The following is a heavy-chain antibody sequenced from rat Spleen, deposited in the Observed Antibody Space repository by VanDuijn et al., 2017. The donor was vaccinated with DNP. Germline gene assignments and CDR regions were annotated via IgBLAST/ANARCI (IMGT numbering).Heavy chain of an antibody. V-gene: IGHV5-25*01. Sequence: EVQLVESGGGLVQPGRSMKLSCAVSGFTFSSSDMGWVRQTPTRGLEWVASISTSGGYTFYRDSVKGRFTISRDNADSTLYLQMNSLRSEDMATYYCARWYSSGFCFDYWGQGVMVTVSS. CDR1: GFTFSSSD. D-gene: IGHD4-3*01. CDR3: ARWYSSGFCFDY. CDR2: ISTSGGYT. J-gene: IGHJ2*01.